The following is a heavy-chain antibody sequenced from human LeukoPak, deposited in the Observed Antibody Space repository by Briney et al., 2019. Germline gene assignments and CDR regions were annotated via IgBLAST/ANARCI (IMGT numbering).Heavy chain of an antibody. CDR3: ARSDFEMTTGDIDY. J-gene: IGHJ4*02. CDR2: INPNSGGT. Sequence: ASVKVSCKASGYTFTGYYMHWVRQAPGQGLEWMGRINPNSGGTNYAQKFQGRVTMTRDTSISTACMELSRLRSDDTAVYYCARSDFEMTTGDIDYWGQGTLVTVSS. CDR1: GYTFTGYY. D-gene: IGHD3-9*01. V-gene: IGHV1-2*06.